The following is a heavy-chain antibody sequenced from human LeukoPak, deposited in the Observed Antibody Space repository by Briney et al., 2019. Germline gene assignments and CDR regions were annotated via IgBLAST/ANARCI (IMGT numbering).Heavy chain of an antibody. CDR3: ARDRERYSRYYYGMDV. V-gene: IGHV4-59*01. CDR1: GDSIRSYY. Sequence: SETLSLTCTVSGDSIRSYYWNWIRQPPGKGLEWIGYIYYSGSTNYNPSLKSRVTMSVDTSKNQFSLKLSSVTAADTAVYYCARDRERYSRYYYGMDVWGQGTTVTVS. J-gene: IGHJ6*02. D-gene: IGHD6-13*01. CDR2: IYYSGST.